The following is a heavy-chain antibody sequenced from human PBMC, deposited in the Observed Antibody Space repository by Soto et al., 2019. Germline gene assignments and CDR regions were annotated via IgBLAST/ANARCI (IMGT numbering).Heavy chain of an antibody. Sequence: EVQLVESGGGLVQPGRSLRLSCAAPGFTFYDFAMHWVRQAPGKGLEWVSRISGTRNIIDYADSVKGRFIISRDNAKNSLYLQMNSLRPEDTAFYYCVKDMYEGSSGGSLDYWGQGTLVTVSS. CDR3: VKDMYEGSSGGSLDY. CDR1: GFTFYDFA. D-gene: IGHD2-15*01. V-gene: IGHV3-9*01. CDR2: ISGTRNII. J-gene: IGHJ4*02.